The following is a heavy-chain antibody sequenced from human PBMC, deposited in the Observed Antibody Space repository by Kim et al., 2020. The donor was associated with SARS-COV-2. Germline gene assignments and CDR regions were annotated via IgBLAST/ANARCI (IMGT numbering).Heavy chain of an antibody. CDR2: TYYRSKWSY. Sequence: SQTLSLTCAISGDRVSSNSASWTWIRQSPSRGLEWLGRTYYRSKWSYAYAVSVKGRITINPDTSKNQFSLQLNSVTPEDTAVYYCVRVSRGSSDFNYWGQGTLVTVSS. CDR3: VRVSRGSSDFNY. V-gene: IGHV6-1*01. D-gene: IGHD6-6*01. CDR1: GDRVSSNSAS. J-gene: IGHJ4*02.